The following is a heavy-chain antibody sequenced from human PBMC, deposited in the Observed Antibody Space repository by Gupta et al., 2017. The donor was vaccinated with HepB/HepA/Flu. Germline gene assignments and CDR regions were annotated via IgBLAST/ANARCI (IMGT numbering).Heavy chain of an antibody. D-gene: IGHD6-6*01. V-gene: IGHV1-24*01. CDR1: GYTLTELS. Sequence: QVQLVQSGAEATKTGASVKDACKVSGYTLTELSMHWVRQAPGKGLEWMGGFDPEDGETIYAQKFQGRVTMTEDTSTDTAYMELSSLRSEDTAVYYCATGWYSSSSSYYYGMDVWGQGTTVTVSS. CDR2: FDPEDGET. J-gene: IGHJ6*02. CDR3: ATGWYSSSSSYYYGMDV.